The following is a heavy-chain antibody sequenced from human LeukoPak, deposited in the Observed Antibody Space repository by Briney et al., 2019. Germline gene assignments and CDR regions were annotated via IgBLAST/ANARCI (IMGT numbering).Heavy chain of an antibody. V-gene: IGHV4-39*01. CDR3: ARYVWGSYPTFEDY. D-gene: IGHD3-16*02. J-gene: IGHJ4*02. CDR1: GGSISSSSYH. CDR2: IYYSGST. Sequence: PSETLSLTCTVSGGSISSSSYHWGWIRQPPGKGLEWIGSIYYSGSTYYNPSLKSRVTISVDTSKNQFSLKLSSVTAADTAVYYCARYVWGSYPTFEDYWGQGTLVTVSS.